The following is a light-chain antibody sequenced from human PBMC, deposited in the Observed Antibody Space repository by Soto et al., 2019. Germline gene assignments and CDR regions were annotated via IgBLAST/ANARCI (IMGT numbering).Light chain of an antibody. CDR3: GSWDSSLDAVG. CDR1: SSNIGKNY. J-gene: IGLJ2*01. CDR2: DEN. V-gene: IGLV1-51*01. Sequence: QSVLTQPPSVSAAPGQKVTISCSGSSSNIGKNYVSWYQQLPGTAPKLVVYDENKRPSGIPDRVPFAKSGTSATLGITGLQTGDKAEYYCGSWDSSLDAVGFGGGAKPPVL.